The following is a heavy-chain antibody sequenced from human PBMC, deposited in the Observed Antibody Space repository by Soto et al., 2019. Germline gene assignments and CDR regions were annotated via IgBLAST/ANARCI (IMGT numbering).Heavy chain of an antibody. Sequence: QVQLVQSGAEVKKPGASVKVSCKASGYTFTSYDINWVRQATGQGLEWMGWMNPNSGNTGYAQKFQGRVPMTRNTSISTAYMQRSSLRSEATAVYYGPREKTSYGMDVWGQGTTVTVSS. J-gene: IGHJ6*02. CDR2: MNPNSGNT. CDR1: GYTFTSYD. CDR3: PREKTSYGMDV. V-gene: IGHV1-8*01.